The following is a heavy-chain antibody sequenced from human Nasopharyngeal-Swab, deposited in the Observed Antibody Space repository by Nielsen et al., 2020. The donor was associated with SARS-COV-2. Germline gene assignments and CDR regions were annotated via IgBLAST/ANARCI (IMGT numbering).Heavy chain of an antibody. Sequence: GESLKISCEASGFTFSNYCMSWVRQAPGKGLEWVSSISSGGSTTYYADSVKGRFTISRDNAKSSLYLQMNSLRDEDTAVYYCVRARRFYSDYNTDAVSWGQGTLVTVSS. V-gene: IGHV3-11*04. CDR2: ISSGGSTT. CDR1: GFTFSNYC. D-gene: IGHD4-11*01. J-gene: IGHJ5*02. CDR3: VRARRFYSDYNTDAVS.